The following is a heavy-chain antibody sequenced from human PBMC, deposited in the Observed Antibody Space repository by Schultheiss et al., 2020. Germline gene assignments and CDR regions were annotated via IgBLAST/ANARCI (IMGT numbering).Heavy chain of an antibody. Sequence: ASVKVSCKASGYTFTSYGISWVRQAPGQGLEWMGWMNPNSGNTGYAQKFQERVTITRDMSTSTAYMELSSLRSEDTAVYYCAKLGGYSYGYSFIAWFDPWGQGTLVTVSS. CDR1: GYTFTSYG. D-gene: IGHD5-18*01. V-gene: IGHV1-8*03. J-gene: IGHJ5*02. CDR2: MNPNSGNT. CDR3: AKLGGYSYGYSFIAWFDP.